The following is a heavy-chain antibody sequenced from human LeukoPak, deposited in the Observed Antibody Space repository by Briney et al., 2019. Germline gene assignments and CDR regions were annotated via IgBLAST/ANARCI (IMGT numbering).Heavy chain of an antibody. CDR2: IIPIFGTA. J-gene: IGHJ6*03. CDR3: AREGPSIAARPPGYYYMDV. Sequence: GASVKVSCKASGGTFSSYAISWVRQAPGQGLEWMGGIIPIFGTANYAQKFQGRVTITADESTSTAYMELSSLRSEDTAVYYCAREGPSIAARPPGYYYMDVWGKGTTVTVSS. D-gene: IGHD6-6*01. V-gene: IGHV1-69*13. CDR1: GGTFSSYA.